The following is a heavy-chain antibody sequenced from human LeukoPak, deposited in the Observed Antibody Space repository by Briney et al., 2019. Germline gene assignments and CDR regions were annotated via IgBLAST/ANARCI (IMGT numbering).Heavy chain of an antibody. J-gene: IGHJ4*02. CDR1: GGSNSSSSYY. V-gene: IGHV4-39*07. CDR3: ASCTDPTGFDY. D-gene: IGHD2-8*01. CDR2: IYYSGST. Sequence: SETLSLTCTVSGGSNSSSSYYWGWIRQPPGKGLEWIGSIYYSGSTYYHPSLKSRVAMSVDTSKNQFSLKLSSVTAADTAVYYCASCTDPTGFDYWGQGTLVTVSS.